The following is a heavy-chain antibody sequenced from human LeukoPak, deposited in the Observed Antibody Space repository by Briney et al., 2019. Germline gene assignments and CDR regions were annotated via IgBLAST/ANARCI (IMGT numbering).Heavy chain of an antibody. Sequence: SETLSLTCAVAGGSIGDSYWWTCVRQPPGKGLEWIGEIYHSGTTNYNPSLTGPVTISLDKSKNQFSLKLSSMTAADTAVYYCARDVPGSGVNLDFWGQGTLVTVSS. CDR3: ARDVPGSGVNLDF. CDR2: IYHSGTT. J-gene: IGHJ4*02. V-gene: IGHV4-4*02. D-gene: IGHD3-10*01. CDR1: GGSIGDSYW.